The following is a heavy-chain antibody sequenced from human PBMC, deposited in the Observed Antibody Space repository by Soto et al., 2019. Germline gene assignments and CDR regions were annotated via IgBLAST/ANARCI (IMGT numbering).Heavy chain of an antibody. J-gene: IGHJ5*02. CDR1: GYTFTSYA. CDR2: INAGNGNT. D-gene: IGHD3-22*01. CDR3: ARGIPIPYYDSSGYQIA. V-gene: IGHV1-3*01. Sequence: ASVKVSCKASGYTFTSYAMHWVRQAPGQRLEWMGWINAGNGNTKYSQKFQGRVTITRDTSASTAYMELSSLRSEDTAVYYCARGIPIPYYDSSGYQIAWGQGTLVTVSS.